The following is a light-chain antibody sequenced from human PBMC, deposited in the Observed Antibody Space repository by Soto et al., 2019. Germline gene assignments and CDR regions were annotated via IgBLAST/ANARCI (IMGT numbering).Light chain of an antibody. J-gene: IGKJ2*01. CDR1: RSFSSSY. CDR3: QQYGSSPPYT. Sequence: EIVLTQSPDTLSLSPGARATLSCRASRSFSSSYLAWYQQKPGQAPRLLIDAPSSRATGIPDRFSGSGSGTDFTLTISRLEPDDCAVYYCQQYGSSPPYTFGQGTKLEIK. V-gene: IGKV3-20*01. CDR2: APS.